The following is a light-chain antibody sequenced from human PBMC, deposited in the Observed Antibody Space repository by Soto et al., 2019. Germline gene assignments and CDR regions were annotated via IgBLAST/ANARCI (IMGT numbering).Light chain of an antibody. CDR3: CSYAGSSTYV. V-gene: IGLV2-23*01. Sequence: QSFLAQPASVSGSPGQSITISCTGTSRDVGIYNLVSWYQLHPGKVPKLIIYEDTKRPSGISSRFSGSESGITAFLTISGLQAEDEADYYCCSYAGSSTYVFGTGTKITVL. CDR1: SRDVGIYNL. CDR2: EDT. J-gene: IGLJ1*01.